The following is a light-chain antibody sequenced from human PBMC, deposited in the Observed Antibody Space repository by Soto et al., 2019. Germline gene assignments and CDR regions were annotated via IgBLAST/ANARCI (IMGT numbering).Light chain of an antibody. Sequence: PGERAILSCGASQTVSSVYLAWYQQKPGLAPRLLIYVAYSRATGIPDRFSGSGSGTDFTLTISRLEPEDFAVYYCQHYDSPPYTFGQGTKLEIK. V-gene: IGKV3D-20*01. CDR2: VAY. CDR3: QHYDSPPYT. CDR1: QTVSSVY. J-gene: IGKJ2*01.